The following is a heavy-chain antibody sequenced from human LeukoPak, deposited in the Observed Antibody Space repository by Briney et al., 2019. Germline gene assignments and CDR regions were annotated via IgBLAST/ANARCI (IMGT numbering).Heavy chain of an antibody. CDR1: GFPLSDAW. J-gene: IGHJ6*02. CDR2: INHNGNVN. CDR3: ARGGGLDV. V-gene: IGHV3-7*03. Sequence: GGSLRLSCAVSGFPLSDAWMNWARQAPGKGLEWVASINHNGNVNYYVDSVKGRFTISRDNAKNSLYLQMSNLRAEDTAVYFCARGGGLDVWGQGATVTVSS. D-gene: IGHD3-16*01.